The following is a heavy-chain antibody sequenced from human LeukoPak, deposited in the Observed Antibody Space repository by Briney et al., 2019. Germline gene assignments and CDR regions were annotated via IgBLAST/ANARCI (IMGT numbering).Heavy chain of an antibody. CDR3: ARVRDGYNSYYFDY. Sequence: SVKVSCKASGGTFSSYAISWVRQAPGQGLEWMGRIIPIFGTANYAQKFQGRVTITTDGSTSTAYMELSSLRSEDTAVYYCARVRDGYNSYYFDYWGQGTLVTVSS. J-gene: IGHJ4*02. CDR2: IIPIFGTA. CDR1: GGTFSSYA. V-gene: IGHV1-69*05. D-gene: IGHD5-24*01.